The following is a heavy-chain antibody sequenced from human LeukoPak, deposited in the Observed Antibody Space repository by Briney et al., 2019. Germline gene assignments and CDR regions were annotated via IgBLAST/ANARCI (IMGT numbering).Heavy chain of an antibody. CDR3: ARFGAYYDFWSGYGVAFDI. CDR1: GGSISSGGYY. CDR2: IYYSGST. J-gene: IGHJ3*02. Sequence: SETLSLTCTVSGGSISSGGYYWSWIRQHPGKGLEWIGYIYYSGSTYYNPSLKSRVTISVDTSKNQFSLKLSSVTAADTAVYYCARFGAYYDFWSGYGVAFDIWGQGTMVTVSS. D-gene: IGHD3-3*01. V-gene: IGHV4-31*03.